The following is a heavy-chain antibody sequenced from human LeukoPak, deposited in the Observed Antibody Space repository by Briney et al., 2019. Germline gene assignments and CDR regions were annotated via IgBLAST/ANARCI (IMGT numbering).Heavy chain of an antibody. CDR3: ARGLNVFYYYYMDV. J-gene: IGHJ6*03. D-gene: IGHD3-10*01. Sequence: SETLSLTCTVSGGSISSYYWSWIRQPARKGLEWIGRIYTSGSTNYNPSLKSRVTMSVDTSKNQFSLKLSSVTAADTAVYYCARGLNVFYYYYMDVWGKGTTVTISS. V-gene: IGHV4-4*07. CDR1: GGSISSYY. CDR2: IYTSGST.